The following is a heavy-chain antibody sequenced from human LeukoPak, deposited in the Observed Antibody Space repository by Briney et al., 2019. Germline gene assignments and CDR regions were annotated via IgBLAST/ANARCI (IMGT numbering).Heavy chain of an antibody. D-gene: IGHD6-13*01. CDR3: ASWSAAGDFDY. J-gene: IGHJ4*02. CDR2: ISTTDDT. V-gene: IGHV3-13*01. CDR1: GFILSNHD. Sequence: PGGSLRLSCAASGFILSNHDMHWVRQATGKGLEWVSVISTTDDTYYPGSVKGRFTISRDNSKNTLYLQMNSLRAEDTAVYYCASWSAAGDFDYWGQGTLVTVSS.